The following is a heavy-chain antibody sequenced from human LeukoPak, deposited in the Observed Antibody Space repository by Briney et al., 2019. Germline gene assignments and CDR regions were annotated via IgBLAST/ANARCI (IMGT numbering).Heavy chain of an antibody. V-gene: IGHV3-23*01. CDR2: ITGSGGYT. CDR1: GFTVSNYA. CDR3: VKDLGRYRNNCFDY. J-gene: IGHJ4*02. Sequence: GGSLRLSCAASGFTVSNYAMNWVRQAPGKGLEWVSVITGSGGYTDYADSVKGRFTISRDDSKNTLYPQMNSLRAEDTAVYYCVKDLGRYRNNCFDYWGQGTLVTVSS. D-gene: IGHD1-26*01.